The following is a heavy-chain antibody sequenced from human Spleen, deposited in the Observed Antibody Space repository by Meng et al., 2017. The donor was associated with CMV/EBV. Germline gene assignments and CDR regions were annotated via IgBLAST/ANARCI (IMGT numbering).Heavy chain of an antibody. CDR1: GFTFSSYG. CDR2: IRYDGSNK. D-gene: IGHD2-21*02. CDR3: AKDPCGGDCSPGFGY. Sequence: QVQLVESGGGGVQPGGSLGLSFAASGFTFSSYGMHWVRQAPGKGLEWVAFIRYDGSNKYYADSVKGRFTISRDNSKNTLYLQMNSLRAEDTAVYYCAKDPCGGDCSPGFGYWGQGTLVTVAS. V-gene: IGHV3-30*02. J-gene: IGHJ4*02.